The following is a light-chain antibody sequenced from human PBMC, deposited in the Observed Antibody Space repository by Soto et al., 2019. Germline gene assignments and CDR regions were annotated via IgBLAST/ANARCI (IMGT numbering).Light chain of an antibody. Sequence: EIVLTQSPATLSVSPGERATLSCRASESISSHLAWYQQKPGQAPRLLINAAATRATGLPPRFSGSGSGTDFSLTISSLQSEDFAVYFCQQYNKWTITFGQGTRLEIK. V-gene: IGKV3-15*01. J-gene: IGKJ5*01. CDR3: QQYNKWTIT. CDR1: ESISSH. CDR2: AAA.